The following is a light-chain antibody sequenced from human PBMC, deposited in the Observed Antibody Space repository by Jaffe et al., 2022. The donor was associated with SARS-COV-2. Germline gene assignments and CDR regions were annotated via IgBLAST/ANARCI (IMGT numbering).Light chain of an antibody. CDR3: SSYAGSNNLV. CDR2: EVN. J-gene: IGLJ2*01. V-gene: IGLV2-8*01. Sequence: QSALTQPPSASGSPGQSVTIPCTGTSSDVGGYNYVSWYQQYPGKAPKLMIYEVNKRPSGVPNRFSGSKSGNTASLTVSGLQADDEADYYCSSYAGSNNLVFGGGTKLTVL. CDR1: SSDVGGYNY.